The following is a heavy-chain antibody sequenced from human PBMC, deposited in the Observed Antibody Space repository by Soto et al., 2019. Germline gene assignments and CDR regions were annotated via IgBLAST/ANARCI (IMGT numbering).Heavy chain of an antibody. CDR1: VFTFSSYG. V-gene: IGHV3-30*18. D-gene: IGHD6-13*01. CDR3: AKTRAKGVAAPPGERFDP. J-gene: IGHJ5*02. CDR2: ISYVGSNK. Sequence: GSLRLSCAASVFTFSSYGMHWVRQAPGKGLEWVAVISYVGSNKYYADSVKDRFTISRDNSKNTLYLQMNSLRAEDTAVYYCAKTRAKGVAAPPGERFDPWGQGTLVTVSS.